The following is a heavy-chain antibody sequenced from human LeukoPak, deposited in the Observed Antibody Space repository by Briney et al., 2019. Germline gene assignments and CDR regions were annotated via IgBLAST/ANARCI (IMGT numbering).Heavy chain of an antibody. CDR3: ARVEYYYDSSGYFQYFDY. J-gene: IGHJ4*02. CDR1: GYTFTSYA. Sequence: ASVKVSCKASGYTFTSYAMNWVRQAPGQGLEWMGWINTNTGNPTYAQGFTGRFVFSLDTSVSTAYLRISGLKAEDTAVYYCARVEYYYDSSGYFQYFDYWGQGTLVTVSS. CDR2: INTNTGNP. V-gene: IGHV7-4-1*02. D-gene: IGHD3-22*01.